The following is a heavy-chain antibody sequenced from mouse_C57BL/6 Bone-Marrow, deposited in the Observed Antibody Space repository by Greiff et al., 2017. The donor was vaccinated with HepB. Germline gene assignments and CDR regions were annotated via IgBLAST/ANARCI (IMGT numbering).Heavy chain of an antibody. J-gene: IGHJ2*01. Sequence: VQLQQSGAELMKPGASVKLSCKATGYTFTGYWIEWVKQRPGHGLEWIGEILPGSGSTTYNEKFKGKATFTADTSSNTAYMQLSSLTTEDSAIYYCARRLTDYFDYWGQGTTLTVSS. D-gene: IGHD4-1*01. V-gene: IGHV1-9*01. CDR3: ARRLTDYFDY. CDR2: ILPGSGST. CDR1: GYTFTGYW.